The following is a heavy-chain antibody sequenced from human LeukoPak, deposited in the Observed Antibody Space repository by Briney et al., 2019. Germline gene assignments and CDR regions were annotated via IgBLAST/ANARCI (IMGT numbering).Heavy chain of an antibody. D-gene: IGHD5-24*01. J-gene: IGHJ4*02. CDR1: GYTFTSYG. Sequence: GASVKVSCKASGYTFTSYGISWVRQAPGQGLEWMGWISAYNGNTNYAQKFQGRVTMTRNTSISTAYMELSSLRSEDTAVYYCARGPRRDGYNFDYWGQGTLVTVSS. V-gene: IGHV1-18*01. CDR3: ARGPRRDGYNFDY. CDR2: ISAYNGNT.